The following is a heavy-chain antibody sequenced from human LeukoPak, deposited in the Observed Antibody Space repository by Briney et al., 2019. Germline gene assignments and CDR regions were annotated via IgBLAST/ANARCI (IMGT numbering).Heavy chain of an antibody. V-gene: IGHV3-21*01. CDR2: ISSSSRYK. Sequence: PGGSLRLSCAASGFTVSSNYMSWVRQAPGKGLEWVSSISSSSRYKYYADSEKGRFTISRDNAKNSLYLQMNSLRAEDTAVYYCARDSSVNYDFWSGFSFDYWGQGTLVTVSS. D-gene: IGHD3-3*01. J-gene: IGHJ4*02. CDR3: ARDSSVNYDFWSGFSFDY. CDR1: GFTVSSNY.